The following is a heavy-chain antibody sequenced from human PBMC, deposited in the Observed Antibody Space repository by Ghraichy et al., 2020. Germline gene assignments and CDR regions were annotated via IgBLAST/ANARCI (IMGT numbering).Heavy chain of an antibody. CDR3: ANCARGYSGYDYPSGYYYYDMDV. D-gene: IGHD5-12*01. CDR2: ISVSGGST. CDR1: GFTFSSYG. V-gene: IGHV3-23*01. Sequence: GESLNISCAASGFTFSSYGMSWVRQAPGKGLEWVSGISVSGGSTYYADSVKGRFTISRDNSKNTLYLQMNSLRAEDTAVYYCANCARGYSGYDYPSGYYYYDMDVWGQGTTVTVSS. J-gene: IGHJ6*02.